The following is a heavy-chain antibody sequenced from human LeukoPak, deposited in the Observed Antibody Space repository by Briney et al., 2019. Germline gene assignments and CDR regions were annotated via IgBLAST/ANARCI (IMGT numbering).Heavy chain of an antibody. CDR2: IYYSGST. CDR1: GGSISSYY. D-gene: IGHD6-19*01. V-gene: IGHV4-59*08. Sequence: SETLSLTCTVSGGSISSYYWSWIRQPPGKGLEWIGYIYYSGSTNYNPSLKSRVTISVDTSKHQFSLKLSSVTAADTAVYYCARVGIAVGSGVDYWGQGTLVTVSS. J-gene: IGHJ4*02. CDR3: ARVGIAVGSGVDY.